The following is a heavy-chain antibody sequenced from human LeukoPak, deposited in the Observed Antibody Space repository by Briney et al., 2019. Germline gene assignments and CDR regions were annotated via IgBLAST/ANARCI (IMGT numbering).Heavy chain of an antibody. D-gene: IGHD1-26*01. Sequence: GGSLRLSCAASGFTFSSYAMHWVRQASGKGLEWVAVISYDGSNNYYADSVKGRFTISRDNSKNTLYLQMNSLRAEDTAVYYCARGRIVGATTRAYFDYWGQGTLVTVSS. CDR3: ARGRIVGATTRAYFDY. CDR2: ISYDGSNN. J-gene: IGHJ4*02. V-gene: IGHV3-30*04. CDR1: GFTFSSYA.